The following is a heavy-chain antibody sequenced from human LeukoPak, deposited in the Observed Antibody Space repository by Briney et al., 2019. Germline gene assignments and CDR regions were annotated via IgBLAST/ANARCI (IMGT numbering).Heavy chain of an antibody. J-gene: IGHJ4*02. D-gene: IGHD3-9*01. Sequence: GGSLRLSCAASGVTFSSYAMSWVRQAPGKGLEWVSAISGSGGSTYYADSVKGRFTISRDNSKNTLYLQMNSLRAEDTAVYYCANSEFMYYDILTGYPSYFDYWGQGTLVTVSS. CDR1: GVTFSSYA. V-gene: IGHV3-23*01. CDR3: ANSEFMYYDILTGYPSYFDY. CDR2: ISGSGGST.